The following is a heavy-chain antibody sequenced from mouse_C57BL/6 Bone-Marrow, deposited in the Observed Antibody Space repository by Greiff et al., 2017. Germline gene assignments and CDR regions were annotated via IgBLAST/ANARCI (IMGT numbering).Heavy chain of an antibody. CDR1: GYTFTSYG. V-gene: IGHV1-81*01. Sequence: QVQLKESGAELARPGASVKLSCKASGYTFTSYGMSWVKQRPGQGLEWIGEIYPRSGNTYYNEKFKGKATLTADTSSSTAYLELRSLTSEDSAVYCGARSGGKPYYYAMGDWGQGTSVTVSS. CDR3: ARSGGKPYYYAMGD. J-gene: IGHJ4*01. CDR2: IYPRSGNT. D-gene: IGHD2-1*01.